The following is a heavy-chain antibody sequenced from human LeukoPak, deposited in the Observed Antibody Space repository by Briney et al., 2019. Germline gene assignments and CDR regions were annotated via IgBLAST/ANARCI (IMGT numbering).Heavy chain of an antibody. Sequence: PGGSLRLSCAASGFTFSSYSTNWVRQAPGKGLEWVANIKQDGSDKYYVDSVKRRFTISRNNAKNSLYLQLNNLRAEDTAVYYWASSSAYFQPGLAVSWGQGTLVIVSS. D-gene: IGHD3-22*01. CDR2: IKQDGSDK. CDR1: GFTFSSYS. J-gene: IGHJ5*02. CDR3: ASSSAYFQPGLAVS. V-gene: IGHV3-7*01.